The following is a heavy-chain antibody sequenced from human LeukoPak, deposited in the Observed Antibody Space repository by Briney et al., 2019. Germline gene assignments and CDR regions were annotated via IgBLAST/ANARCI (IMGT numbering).Heavy chain of an antibody. J-gene: IGHJ6*03. CDR2: IYTSGST. V-gene: IGHV4-4*09. Sequence: KPSETLSLTCTVSGGSISSYYWSWIRQPPGKGLEWIGYIYTSGSTNYNPSLKSRVTISVDTSKNQFSLKLSSVTAADTAVYYCARGGSGYSILDYYYYYMDVWAKGPRSPSP. D-gene: IGHD3-22*01. CDR1: GGSISSYY. CDR3: ARGGSGYSILDYYYYYMDV.